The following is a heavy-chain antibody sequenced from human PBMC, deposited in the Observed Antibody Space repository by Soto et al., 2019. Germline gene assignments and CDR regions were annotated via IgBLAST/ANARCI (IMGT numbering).Heavy chain of an antibody. D-gene: IGHD2-21*02. CDR2: ISGSGGST. J-gene: IGHJ4*02. CDR3: AKDREVVTAIPYYFDY. V-gene: IGHV3-23*01. Sequence: GKGLEWVSAISGSGGSTYYADSVKGRFTISRDNSKNTLYLQMNSLRAEDTAVYYCAKDREVVTAIPYYFDYWGQGTLVTVSS.